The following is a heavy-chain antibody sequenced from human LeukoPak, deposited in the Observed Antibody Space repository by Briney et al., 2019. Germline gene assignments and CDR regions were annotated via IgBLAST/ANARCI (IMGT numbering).Heavy chain of an antibody. CDR1: GFTFSGCA. V-gene: IGHV3-23*01. J-gene: IGHJ5*02. CDR3: AKETDTATNWFDP. D-gene: IGHD5-18*01. Sequence: HPGGSLRLSCAATGFTFSGCAMSWVRQAPGKGLEWVSAISGSGGSTYYADSVKGRFTISRDNSKNTLYLQMNSLRAEDTAVYYCAKETDTATNWFDPWGQGTLVTASS. CDR2: ISGSGGST.